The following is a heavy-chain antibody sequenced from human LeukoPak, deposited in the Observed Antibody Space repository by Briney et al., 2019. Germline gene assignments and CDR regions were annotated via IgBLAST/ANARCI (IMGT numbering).Heavy chain of an antibody. CDR1: SDSIRSNNW. CDR3: VRVPFAFYGMEV. D-gene: IGHD4/OR15-4a*01. V-gene: IGHV4-4*02. J-gene: IGHJ6*04. CDR2: IYHSGST. Sequence: SETPSLTCAVSSDSIRSNNWWSWVRQPPGKGLEWIGEIYHSGSTNYNPSLKSRVTISADTSKNQLSLKLSSVTAADTAVYYCVRVPFAFYGMEVWGKGTTVSVSS.